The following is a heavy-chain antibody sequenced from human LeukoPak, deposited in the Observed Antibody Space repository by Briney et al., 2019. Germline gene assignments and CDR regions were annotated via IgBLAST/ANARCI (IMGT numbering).Heavy chain of an antibody. CDR2: IRYDGSNK. CDR3: AKRRGVRGVITPIDY. CDR1: GFTFSSYG. Sequence: GGSLRLSCAASGFTFSSYGMHWVRQAPGKGLEWVAFIRYDGSNKYYADSVKGRFTISRDNSKNTLYLQMNSLRAEDTAVYYCAKRRGVRGVITPIDYWGQGTLVTVSS. J-gene: IGHJ4*02. V-gene: IGHV3-30*02. D-gene: IGHD3-10*01.